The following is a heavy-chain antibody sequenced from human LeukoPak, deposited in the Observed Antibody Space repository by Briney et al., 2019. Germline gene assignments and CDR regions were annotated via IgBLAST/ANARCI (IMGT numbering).Heavy chain of an antibody. J-gene: IGHJ4*02. CDR3: ARGRRVTIFGVGSANYFDY. D-gene: IGHD3-3*01. CDR1: GASISSYY. V-gene: IGHV4-59*12. CDR2: IYYSGRT. Sequence: SETLSLTCTVSGASISSYYWSWIRQSPGKGLEWIGYIYYSGRTNYNPSLKSRVTISVDTSKNQFSLKLSSVTAADTAVYYCARGRRVTIFGVGSANYFDYWGQGTLVTVSS.